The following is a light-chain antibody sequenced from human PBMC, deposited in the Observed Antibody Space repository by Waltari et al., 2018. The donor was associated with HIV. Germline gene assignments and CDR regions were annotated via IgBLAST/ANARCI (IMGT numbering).Light chain of an antibody. Sequence: QSVLTQPPSLSAAPGQRVTISCSGSSSNTEKNYVSWYPQLPGTAPKLLIYEDDKRPSGIPDRFAGSQSGTSDTLGITGLQTGDEADYYCGTWDTSLSVGVFGGGTKLTVL. J-gene: IGLJ3*02. V-gene: IGLV1-51*02. CDR2: EDD. CDR1: SSNTEKNY. CDR3: GTWDTSLSVGV.